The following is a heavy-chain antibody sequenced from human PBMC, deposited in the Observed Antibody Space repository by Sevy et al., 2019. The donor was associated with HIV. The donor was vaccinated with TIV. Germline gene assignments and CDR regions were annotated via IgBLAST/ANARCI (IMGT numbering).Heavy chain of an antibody. J-gene: IGHJ4*02. CDR3: ARDLEFYDYGGYGPAFMPDY. Sequence: GESLKISCAASGFTFSTYGMHWVRQAPGKGLEWVAVMWFDGSNKYYADSVKGRFTISRDNAKNTLHFQMNRLRAVDTAVYSCARDLEFYDYGGYGPAFMPDYWGQGTLVTVSS. D-gene: IGHD5-12*01. V-gene: IGHV3-33*01. CDR1: GFTFSTYG. CDR2: MWFDGSNK.